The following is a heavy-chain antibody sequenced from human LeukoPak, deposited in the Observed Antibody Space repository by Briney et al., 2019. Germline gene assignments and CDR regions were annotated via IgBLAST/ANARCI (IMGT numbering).Heavy chain of an antibody. CDR2: ISGGGGST. D-gene: IGHD4-17*01. Sequence: GGSLRLSCAGSEFTFSSYAMSWVRQAPGKGLEWVSAISGGGGSTYYADSVKGRFTISRDNSKNTLYLQMNSLRAEDTAVYYCAKDSLTTVTTRGIDYWGQGTLVTVSS. CDR1: EFTFSSYA. V-gene: IGHV3-23*01. J-gene: IGHJ4*02. CDR3: AKDSLTTVTTRGIDY.